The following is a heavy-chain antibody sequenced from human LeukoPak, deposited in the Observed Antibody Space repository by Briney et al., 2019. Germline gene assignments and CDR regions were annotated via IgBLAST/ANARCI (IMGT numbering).Heavy chain of an antibody. J-gene: IGHJ4*02. V-gene: IGHV7-4-1*02. D-gene: IGHD6-19*01. CDR2: INTNTGNP. CDR3: ARDLAVAVGREEGRDY. CDR1: GYTFTSYA. Sequence: ASVKVSCKASGYTFTSYAMNWVRQAPGQGLEWMGWINTNTGNPTYAQGFTGRFVFSLDTSVSTAYLQISSLKAEDTAVNYCARDLAVAVGREEGRDYWGQGTLVTVSS.